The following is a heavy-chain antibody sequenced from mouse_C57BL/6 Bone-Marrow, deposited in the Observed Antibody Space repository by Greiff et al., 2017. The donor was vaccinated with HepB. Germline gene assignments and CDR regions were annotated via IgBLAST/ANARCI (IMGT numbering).Heavy chain of an antibody. CDR1: GYTFTSYW. CDR2: IHPSDSDT. V-gene: IGHV1-74*01. CDR3: AIRAYGYGGPWFAY. D-gene: IGHD2-2*01. J-gene: IGHJ3*01. Sequence: QVQLQQPGAELVEPGASVKVSCKASGYTFTSYWMHWVKQRPGQGLEWIGRIHPSDSDTNYNQKFKGKATVTVDRSSSTAYMQLSSLTSEDSAVYYGAIRAYGYGGPWFAYWGQGTLVTVSA.